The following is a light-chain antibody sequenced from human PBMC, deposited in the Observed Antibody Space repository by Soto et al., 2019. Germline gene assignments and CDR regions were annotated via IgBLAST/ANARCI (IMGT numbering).Light chain of an antibody. J-gene: IGLJ1*01. CDR3: AAWDDSLSGV. V-gene: IGLV1-47*02. CDR2: TTN. CDR1: SSYIGRYY. Sequence: QSVLTQPPSVSGTPGQMVNISCSGSSSYIGRYYVFWYQQLPRTTPKLLISTTNERPSGVPDRFSGSKSGNSASLAISGLRSEDEAAYYCAAWDDSLSGVFGTGTKVTVL.